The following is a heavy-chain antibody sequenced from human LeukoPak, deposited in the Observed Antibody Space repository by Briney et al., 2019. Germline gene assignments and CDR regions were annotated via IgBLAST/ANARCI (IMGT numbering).Heavy chain of an antibody. CDR1: GGSFSGYY. CDR2: INHSGST. CDR3: ARGGDYYDSSGQY. D-gene: IGHD3-22*01. V-gene: IGHV4-34*01. J-gene: IGHJ4*02. Sequence: SETLSLTCAVYGGSFSGYYWSWIRQPPGKGLEWIGEINHSGSTNYNPSLKSRVTISVDTSKNQFSLKLSPVTAADTAVYYCARGGDYYDSSGQYWGQGTLVTVSS.